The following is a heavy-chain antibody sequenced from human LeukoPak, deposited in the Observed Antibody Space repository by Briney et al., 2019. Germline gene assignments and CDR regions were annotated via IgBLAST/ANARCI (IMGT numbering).Heavy chain of an antibody. CDR2: INPSGGST. D-gene: IGHD3-22*01. CDR1: GYTFTSYY. V-gene: IGHV1-46*01. Sequence: ASVKVSCKASGYTFTSYYMHWVRRAPGQGLEWMGIINPSGGSTSYPQKFQGRVTMARDTSTSTVYMELSSLRSEDTAVYYCAREKYDSSGYYYGLDYWGQGTLVTVSS. J-gene: IGHJ4*02. CDR3: AREKYDSSGYYYGLDY.